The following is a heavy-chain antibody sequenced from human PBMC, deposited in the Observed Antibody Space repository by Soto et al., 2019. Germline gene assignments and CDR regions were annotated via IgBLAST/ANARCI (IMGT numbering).Heavy chain of an antibody. CDR1: GFPFSTST. Sequence: PGGSLRLSCAASGFPFSTSTMSWVRPNPGKGLEWLSFISSSSRYIYYADSVKGRFTISRDNAKKSLYLQMNSLRAEDTAMYYCARIRVPAYCGGDCYSPSYWGQGTLVTVSS. CDR3: ARIRVPAYCGGDCYSPSY. V-gene: IGHV3-21*01. D-gene: IGHD2-21*02. CDR2: ISSSSRYI. J-gene: IGHJ4*02.